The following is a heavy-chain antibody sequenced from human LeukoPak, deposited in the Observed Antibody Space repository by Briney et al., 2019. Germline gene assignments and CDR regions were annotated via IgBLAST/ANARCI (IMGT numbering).Heavy chain of an antibody. J-gene: IGHJ6*02. CDR2: ISWNSGSI. CDR3: AKDQLSPKNVGATGDYYYGMDV. D-gene: IGHD1-26*01. CDR1: GFTFDDYA. Sequence: GGSLRLSCAASGFTFDDYAMHWVRQAPGKGLEWVSGISWNSGSISYADSVKGRFTISRDNAKNSLYLQMNSLRAEDTALYYCAKDQLSPKNVGATGDYYYGMDVWGQGTTVTVSS. V-gene: IGHV3-9*01.